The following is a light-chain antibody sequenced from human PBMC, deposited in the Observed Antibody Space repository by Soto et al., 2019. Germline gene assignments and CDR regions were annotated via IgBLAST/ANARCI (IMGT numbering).Light chain of an antibody. V-gene: IGKV3-11*01. CDR2: DIS. J-gene: IGKJ2*01. CDR1: QSVSSY. Sequence: EIVLTQFPATLSLSPGERATLSCRASQSVSSYLAWYQQKPGQAPRLLIYDISSRATGIPARFIGSGSGTDFTLTISSLEPEDSAVYYCQQRNAWPRNTFGQGTKLEI. CDR3: QQRNAWPRNT.